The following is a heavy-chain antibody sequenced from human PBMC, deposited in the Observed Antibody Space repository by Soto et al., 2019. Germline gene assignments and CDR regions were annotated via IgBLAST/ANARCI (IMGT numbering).Heavy chain of an antibody. CDR1: GFTFSSYG. J-gene: IGHJ4*02. CDR3: ARDIAVAGTPPRY. Sequence: GGSLRLSCAASGFTFSSYGMHWVRQAPGKGLEWVAVISYDGSNKYYADSVKGRFTISRDNAKNTLYLQMNSLRAEDTAVYYCARDIAVAGTPPRYWGQGTLVTVSS. CDR2: ISYDGSNK. D-gene: IGHD6-19*01. V-gene: IGHV3-30*03.